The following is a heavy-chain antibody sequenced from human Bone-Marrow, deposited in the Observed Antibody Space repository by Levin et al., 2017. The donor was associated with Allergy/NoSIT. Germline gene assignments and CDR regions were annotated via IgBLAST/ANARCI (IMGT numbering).Heavy chain of an antibody. D-gene: IGHD6-19*01. CDR3: ARPRDSSGRTMRFDP. J-gene: IGHJ5*02. Sequence: ASVKVSCKASGYTFTSYAMNWVRQAPGQGLEWMGWINTNTGNPTYAQGFTGRFVFSLDTSVSTAYLQISSLEAEDTAVYYCARPRDSSGRTMRFDPWGQGTLVTVSS. V-gene: IGHV7-4-1*02. CDR2: INTNTGNP. CDR1: GYTFTSYA.